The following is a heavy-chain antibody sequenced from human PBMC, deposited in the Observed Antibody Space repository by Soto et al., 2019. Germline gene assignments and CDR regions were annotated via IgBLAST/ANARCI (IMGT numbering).Heavy chain of an antibody. CDR3: ARAVAVPADFDY. CDR2: INAGNGNT. Sequence: GASVKVSCKASGYTFTGYAMHWVRQAPGQRLEWMGWINAGNGNTKYSQKFQGRVTITRDTSAGAAYMELSSLSSEDTAVYYCARAVAVPADFDYWGQGTLVTVSS. CDR1: GYTFTGYA. J-gene: IGHJ4*02. D-gene: IGHD6-19*01. V-gene: IGHV1-3*01.